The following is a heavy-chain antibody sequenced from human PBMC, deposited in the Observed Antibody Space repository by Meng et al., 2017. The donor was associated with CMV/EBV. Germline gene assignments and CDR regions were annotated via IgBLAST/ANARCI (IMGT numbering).Heavy chain of an antibody. D-gene: IGHD4-17*01. CDR3: ARDRLRQGFDP. V-gene: IGHV1-69*04. CDR2: IIPILGIA. CDR1: GGTFSSYT. J-gene: IGHJ5*02. Sequence: CKASGGTFSSYTISWVRQAPGQGLEWMGRIIPILGIANYAQKFQGRVTITADKSTSTAYMELSSLRSEDTAVYYCARDRLRQGFDPWGQGTLVTVLL.